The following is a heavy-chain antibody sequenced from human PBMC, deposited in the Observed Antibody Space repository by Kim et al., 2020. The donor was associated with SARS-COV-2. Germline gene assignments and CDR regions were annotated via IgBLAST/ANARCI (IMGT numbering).Heavy chain of an antibody. V-gene: IGHV4-39*07. D-gene: IGHD6-6*01. CDR1: GVSIGSRSYF. Sequence: SETLSLTCTVSGVSIGSRSYFWGWIRQPPGEGLEWIGSISHSESTNYSPSLKSRVTISVDTSNNQFSLRLTSVTAADTALYYCARGDESSTSWDSWGQGT. CDR2: ISHSEST. J-gene: IGHJ4*02. CDR3: ARGDESSTSWDS.